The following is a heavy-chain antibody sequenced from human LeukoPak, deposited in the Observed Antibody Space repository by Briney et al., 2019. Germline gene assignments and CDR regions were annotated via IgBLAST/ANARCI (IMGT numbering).Heavy chain of an antibody. CDR2: IYYSGST. V-gene: IGHV4-31*03. D-gene: IGHD1-7*01. CDR1: GGSISSGGYY. Sequence: SETLSLTCTVSGGSISSGGYYWSWIRQHPGKGLEWIGYIYYSGSTYYNPSLKSRVTISVDTSKNQFSLKLSSVTAADTTVYYCARGKLRNLLAFDIWGQGTMVTVSS. J-gene: IGHJ3*02. CDR3: ARGKLRNLLAFDI.